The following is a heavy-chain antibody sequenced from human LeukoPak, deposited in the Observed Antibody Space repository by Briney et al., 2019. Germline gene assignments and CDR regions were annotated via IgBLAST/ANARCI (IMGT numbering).Heavy chain of an antibody. J-gene: IGHJ4*02. Sequence: SETLSLTCTVSGGSVSSSGYSWNWIRQPPGKTLEWIGYTYYSGSTNYSPSLKSRVTISVDTSKNQFSLKLSSVTEADTAVYYCARDSTDYYGSGSFSYDYWGQGTLVTVSS. CDR2: TYYSGST. V-gene: IGHV4-61*08. D-gene: IGHD3-10*01. CDR1: GGSVSSSGYS. CDR3: ARDSTDYYGSGSFSYDY.